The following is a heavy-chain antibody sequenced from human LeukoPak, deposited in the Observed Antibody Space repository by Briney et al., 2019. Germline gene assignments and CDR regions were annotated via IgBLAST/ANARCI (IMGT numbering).Heavy chain of an antibody. J-gene: IGHJ4*02. Sequence: GGSLRLSCAASGFTFSSYSMNWVRQAPGKGLEWVSSISSSSSYIYYADSVKGRFTISRDNAKNSLYLQMNSLRAEDTAVYYCDSVGDTAMAQYFDYWGQGTLVTVSS. CDR2: ISSSSSYI. CDR3: DSVGDTAMAQYFDY. D-gene: IGHD5-18*01. CDR1: GFTFSSYS. V-gene: IGHV3-21*01.